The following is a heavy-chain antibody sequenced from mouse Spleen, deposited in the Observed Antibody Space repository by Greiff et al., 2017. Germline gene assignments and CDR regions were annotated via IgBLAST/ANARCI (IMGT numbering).Heavy chain of an antibody. CDR1: GYTFTSYW. J-gene: IGHJ3*01. D-gene: IGHD1-2*01. CDR2: IDPSDSYT. V-gene: IGHV1-69*01. Sequence: VQLQQPGAELVMPGASVKLSCKASGYTFTSYWMHWVKQRPGQGLEWIGEIDPSDSYTNYNQKFKGKATLTVDKSSSTAYMQLSSLTSEDSAVYYCARSAFTTAKGAWFAYWGQGTLVTVSA. CDR3: ARSAFTTAKGAWFAY.